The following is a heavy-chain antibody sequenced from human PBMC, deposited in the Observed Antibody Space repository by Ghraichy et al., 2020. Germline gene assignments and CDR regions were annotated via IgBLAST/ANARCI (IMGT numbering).Heavy chain of an antibody. Sequence: GGSLRLSCAASGFTFSSYGMHWVRQAPGKGLEWVAVIWYDGSNKYYADSVKGRFTISRDNSKNTLYLQMNSLRAEDTAVYYCARDLIVVAGTGSFNYWGQGTLVTVSS. V-gene: IGHV3-33*08. D-gene: IGHD6-19*01. CDR2: IWYDGSNK. J-gene: IGHJ4*02. CDR3: ARDLIVVAGTGSFNY. CDR1: GFTFSSYG.